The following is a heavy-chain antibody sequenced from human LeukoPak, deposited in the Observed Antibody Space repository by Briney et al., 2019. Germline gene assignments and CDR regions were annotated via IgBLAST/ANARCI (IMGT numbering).Heavy chain of an antibody. CDR1: GYSINNYW. Sequence: GEPLKISCKGSGYSINNYWIGWVRQMPGKGLEWMGIIYPADSDIRYSPSFQGQVTISADKSISTAYLQWSSLKASDTAMYYCARQEYCSGGSCYTWFDPWGQGTLVTVSS. CDR3: ARQEYCSGGSCYTWFDP. J-gene: IGHJ5*02. V-gene: IGHV5-51*01. D-gene: IGHD2-15*01. CDR2: IYPADSDI.